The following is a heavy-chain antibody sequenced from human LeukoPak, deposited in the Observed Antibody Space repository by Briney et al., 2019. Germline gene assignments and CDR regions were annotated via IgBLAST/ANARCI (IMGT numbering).Heavy chain of an antibody. D-gene: IGHD1-26*01. Sequence: PGGSLRLSCAASGFTFSSYAMSWVRQAPGKGLEWVANIKPDGSEKYYVDSVEGRFTISRDNAKDSLYLQMNSLRAEDTAVYYCVALQVGAPGYWGQGTLVTVSS. J-gene: IGHJ4*02. CDR2: IKPDGSEK. V-gene: IGHV3-7*01. CDR1: GFTFSSYA. CDR3: VALQVGAPGY.